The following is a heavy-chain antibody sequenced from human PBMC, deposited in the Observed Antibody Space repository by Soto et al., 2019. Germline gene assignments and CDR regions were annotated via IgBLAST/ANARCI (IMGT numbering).Heavy chain of an antibody. V-gene: IGHV4-61*01. Sequence: QVQLQESGPGLVKPTETLSLICTVSGVSVSSGSYFWSWIRQPPGKGLEWIAYIYYSGNTNYNPSLKSRVTISLDASKNQISLKLSSVTAADTAIYYCTRVGQLWLESNYWGQGTLVTVSS. CDR2: IYYSGNT. CDR1: GVSVSSGSYF. CDR3: TRVGQLWLESNY. D-gene: IGHD3-10*01. J-gene: IGHJ4*02.